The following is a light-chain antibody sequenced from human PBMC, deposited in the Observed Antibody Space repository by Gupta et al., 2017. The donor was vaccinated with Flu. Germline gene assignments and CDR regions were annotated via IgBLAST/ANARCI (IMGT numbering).Light chain of an antibody. CDR2: EVN. CDR3: GSFKTGTRIL. CDR1: GSDVNY. V-gene: IGLV2-14*01. Sequence: QSVLPQPASVSGSPGQSITISCTGSGSDVNYVSWYQHHPGKAPKLVIYEVNNRPSGVSDRFSGPKSGATAFLTVSGLQAEDEADYYCGSFKTGTRILFGTGTKLTVL. J-gene: IGLJ1*01.